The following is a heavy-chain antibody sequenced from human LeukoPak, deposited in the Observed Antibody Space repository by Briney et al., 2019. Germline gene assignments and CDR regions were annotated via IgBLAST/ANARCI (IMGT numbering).Heavy chain of an antibody. V-gene: IGHV4-4*07. D-gene: IGHD3-3*01. Sequence: SETLSLTCTVSGGSISSYYWSWIRQPAGKGLEWIGRIYTSGSTNYNPSLKSRVTMSVDTSKNQFSLKLSSVTAADTAVYYCARGPRHGDRFLEWLSPDYYFDYWGQGTLVTVSS. CDR3: ARGPRHGDRFLEWLSPDYYFDY. CDR1: GGSISSYY. CDR2: IYTSGST. J-gene: IGHJ4*02.